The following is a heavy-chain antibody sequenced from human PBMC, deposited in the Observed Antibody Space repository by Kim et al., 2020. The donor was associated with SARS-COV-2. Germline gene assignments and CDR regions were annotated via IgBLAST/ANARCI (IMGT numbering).Heavy chain of an antibody. J-gene: IGHJ2*01. CDR3: ARVRCSGGSCYSGPYWYFDL. D-gene: IGHD2-15*01. CDR2: INSDGSST. Sequence: GGSLRLSCAASGFTFSSYWMHWVRQAPGKGLVWVSRINSDGSSTSYADSVKGRFTISRDNAKNTLYLQMNSLRAEDTAVYYCARVRCSGGSCYSGPYWYFDLWGRGTLVTVSS. V-gene: IGHV3-74*01. CDR1: GFTFSSYW.